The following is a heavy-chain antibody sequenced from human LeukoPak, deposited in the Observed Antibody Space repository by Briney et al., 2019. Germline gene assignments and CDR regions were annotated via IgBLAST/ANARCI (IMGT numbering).Heavy chain of an antibody. CDR1: GGSFSSYA. Sequence: SVKVSCKASGGSFSSYAISWVRQAPGQGLEWMRGIIPIFGTANYAQKFQGRVTITADESTSTAYMELSSLRSEDTAVYYCARAGRPYCSSTSCRPQYYYYYMDVWGKGTTVTVSS. CDR3: ARAGRPYCSSTSCRPQYYYYYMDV. CDR2: IIPIFGTA. J-gene: IGHJ6*03. D-gene: IGHD2-2*01. V-gene: IGHV1-69*01.